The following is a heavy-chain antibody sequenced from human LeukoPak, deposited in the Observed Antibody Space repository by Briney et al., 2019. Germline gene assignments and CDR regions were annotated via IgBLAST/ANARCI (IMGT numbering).Heavy chain of an antibody. V-gene: IGHV3-7*01. D-gene: IGHD2-15*01. CDR2: IKQDGSEK. CDR1: EFTFRSYW. CDR3: AREGFAAASDI. J-gene: IGHJ3*02. Sequence: PGGSLRLSCAASEFTFRSYWMRWVRQAPGKGLEWVANIKQDGSEKNYVDSVKGRSTISRDNAKNSMYLQMNSLRAEDTAVYYCAREGFAAASDIWGQGTMVTVSS.